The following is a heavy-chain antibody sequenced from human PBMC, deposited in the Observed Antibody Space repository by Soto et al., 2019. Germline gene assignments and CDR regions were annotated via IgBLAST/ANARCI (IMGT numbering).Heavy chain of an antibody. J-gene: IGHJ4*02. CDR3: ARDRPGGDILTGHV. Sequence: SETLSLTCSVSGGSSISSSYYWGWIRQPPGKGLEWIGSIYYSGSTYYNPSLKSRVTISLDTSKNQFSLNLRSVTAADTAVYYCARDRPGGDILTGHVWGQGTLVTVS. V-gene: IGHV4-39*07. CDR1: GGSSISSSYY. D-gene: IGHD3-9*01. CDR2: IYYSGST.